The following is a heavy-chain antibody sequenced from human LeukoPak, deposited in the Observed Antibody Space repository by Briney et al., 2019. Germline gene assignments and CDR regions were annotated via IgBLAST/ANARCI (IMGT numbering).Heavy chain of an antibody. D-gene: IGHD4-17*01. CDR1: GGIFSSYA. V-gene: IGHV1-69*11. CDR2: IITIIGTT. CDR3: ARGIGDYGAH. Sequence: EASVKVSCKAAGGIFSSYAISWVRQAPPQGVEWMGTIITIIGTTKYAQNFQGRSTITPYESTSTAYMELSSLRSEDTAVYHGARGIGDYGAHWGQGTLVTVSS. J-gene: IGHJ4*02.